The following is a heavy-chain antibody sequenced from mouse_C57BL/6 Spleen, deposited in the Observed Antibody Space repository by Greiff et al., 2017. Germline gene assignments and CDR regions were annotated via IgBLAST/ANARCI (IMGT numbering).Heavy chain of an antibody. V-gene: IGHV5-16*01. CDR2: INYDGSST. CDR1: GFTFSDYY. J-gene: IGHJ4*01. Sequence: EVKLMESEGGLVQPGSSMKLSCTASGFTFSDYYMAWVRQVPEKGLEWVANINYDGSSTYYLDSLKSRFIISRDNAKNILYLQMSSLKSEDTATYYCARSHDADAMDYWGQGTSVTVSS. CDR3: ARSHDADAMDY. D-gene: IGHD2-3*01.